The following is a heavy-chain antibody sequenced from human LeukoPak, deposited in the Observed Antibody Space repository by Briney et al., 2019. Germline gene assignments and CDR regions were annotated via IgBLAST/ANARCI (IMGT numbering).Heavy chain of an antibody. D-gene: IGHD6-13*01. CDR1: GGSISRRSYY. CDR3: ARVTGYMVEDYFDS. J-gene: IGHJ4*02. V-gene: IGHV4-61*05. CDR2: IYYSGST. Sequence: PSETLSLTCTVSGGSISRRSYYWGWIRQPPGKGLEWIGYIYYSGSTNYNPSLKSRVTISVDTSKNQFSLRLSSVTAADTALYYCARVTGYMVEDYFDSWGQGTLVTVSS.